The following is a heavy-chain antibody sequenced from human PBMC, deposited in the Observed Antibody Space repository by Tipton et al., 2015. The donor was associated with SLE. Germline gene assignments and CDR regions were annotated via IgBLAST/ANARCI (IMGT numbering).Heavy chain of an antibody. D-gene: IGHD6-13*01. CDR2: IYTSGST. J-gene: IGHJ2*01. Sequence: TLSLTCTVSGDSISNHYWSWIRQPAGKGLEWIGRIYTSGSTIYNPSLQSRVSVSVDRSKNEVSLRLRAVTAADTAFYYCARGYSSSWYREFFDIWGRGTLVTVSS. CDR3: ARGYSSSWYREFFDI. CDR1: GDSISNHY. V-gene: IGHV4-4*07.